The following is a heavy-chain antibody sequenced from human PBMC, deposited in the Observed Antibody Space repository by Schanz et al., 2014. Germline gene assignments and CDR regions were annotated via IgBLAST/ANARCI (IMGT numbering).Heavy chain of an antibody. CDR2: INQDGSQK. Sequence: EVELLESGGGLVQPGGSLRLSCATSRLTFGNYWMSWVRQAPGKGLEWVANINQDGSQKYYVGSVKGRFTISRDNSKNTLYLQMDTLRVEDTAMFYCARDMTIAPAWGQGTLVTVSS. D-gene: IGHD6-13*01. J-gene: IGHJ5*02. CDR3: ARDMTIAPA. CDR1: RLTFGNYW. V-gene: IGHV3-7*01.